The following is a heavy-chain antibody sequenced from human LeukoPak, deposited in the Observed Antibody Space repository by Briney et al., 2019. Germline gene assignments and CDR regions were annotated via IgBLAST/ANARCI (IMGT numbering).Heavy chain of an antibody. CDR3: ARVQWELTYYFDY. D-gene: IGHD1-26*01. V-gene: IGHV3-48*03. Sequence: PGGSLRLSCAASGFTFSSYAMSWVRQAPGKGLEWVSYISSSGSTIYYADSVKGRFTISRDNAKNSLYLQMNSLRAEDTAVYYCARVQWELTYYFDYWGQGTLVTVSS. CDR1: GFTFSSYA. CDR2: ISSSGSTI. J-gene: IGHJ4*02.